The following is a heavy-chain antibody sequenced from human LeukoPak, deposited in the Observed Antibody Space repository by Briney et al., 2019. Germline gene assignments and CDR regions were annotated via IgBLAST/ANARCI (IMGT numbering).Heavy chain of an antibody. D-gene: IGHD4-23*01. CDR1: GYNLTELS. CDR3: ATDSGGKIDY. V-gene: IGHV1-24*01. Sequence: ASVNVSFKVSGYNLTELSMHWVRQAPGKGLEWMGGFDPEDGETIYAQKFQGRVTMTEDTSTDTAYMELSSLRSEDTAVYYCATDSGGKIDYWGQGTLVTVSS. J-gene: IGHJ4*02. CDR2: FDPEDGET.